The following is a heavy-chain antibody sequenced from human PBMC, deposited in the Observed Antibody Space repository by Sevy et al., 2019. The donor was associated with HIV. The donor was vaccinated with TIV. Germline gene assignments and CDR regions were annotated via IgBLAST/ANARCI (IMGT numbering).Heavy chain of an antibody. CDR1: GFSFSSYW. D-gene: IGHD1-26*01. V-gene: IGHV3-74*01. J-gene: IGHJ5*02. CDR3: ARDRSGSYHVSDNWFDP. Sequence: GSLRLSCAASGFSFSSYWMHWVRQVPGKGLVWVSRIKSDGSSTSYADSVKGRFTISRDNAKNTLYLQMNSLRAEDTAVYYCARDRSGSYHVSDNWFDPWGQGTLVTVSS. CDR2: IKSDGSST.